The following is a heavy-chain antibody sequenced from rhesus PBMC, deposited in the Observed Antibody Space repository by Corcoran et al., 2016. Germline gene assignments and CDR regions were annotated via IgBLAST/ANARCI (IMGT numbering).Heavy chain of an antibody. CDR2: IKGNSGST. Sequence: QVQLQESGPGLVKPSETLSLTFAVSGGSFSRSWWSWIRQPHGKGVEWIGEIKGNSGSTNDNASHKSRVTISKDASKNQFTLKRSSVTAADTAVYYCARAAAGTGVNYWGQGVLVTVSS. CDR1: GGSFSRSW. J-gene: IGHJ4*01. D-gene: IGHD3-22*01. CDR3: ARAAAGTGVNY. V-gene: IGHV4-80*01.